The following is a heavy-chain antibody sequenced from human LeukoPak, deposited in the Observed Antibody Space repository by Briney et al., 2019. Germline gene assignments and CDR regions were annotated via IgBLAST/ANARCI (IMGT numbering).Heavy chain of an antibody. CDR2: IYPLDSDA. Sequence: VESLKISCKCSGYSFTSYWVAWVRHMPGKGLEWMGIIYPLDSDARYSPSFQGQVTISADKSINTAYLQWSGLKASDTAVYYCARHVTTASAARGFDIWGQGTMVTVSS. J-gene: IGHJ3*02. D-gene: IGHD1-14*01. CDR1: GYSFTSYW. V-gene: IGHV5-51*01. CDR3: ARHVTTASAARGFDI.